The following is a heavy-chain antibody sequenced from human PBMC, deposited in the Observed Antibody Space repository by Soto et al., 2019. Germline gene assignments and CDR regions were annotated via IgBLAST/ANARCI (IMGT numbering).Heavy chain of an antibody. CDR1: GGSFSRYY. CDR2: INPSEST. CDR3: ARSLRITIFGGFDY. D-gene: IGHD3-3*01. Sequence: PSETLSLTCDVYGGSFSRYYWSWIRQPPGKGLEWIGEINPSESTNYNPSLKSRVTISVDTSKNQFSLSLSSVTAADTAVYYCARSLRITIFGGFDYWGQGTLVTVSS. J-gene: IGHJ4*02. V-gene: IGHV4-34*01.